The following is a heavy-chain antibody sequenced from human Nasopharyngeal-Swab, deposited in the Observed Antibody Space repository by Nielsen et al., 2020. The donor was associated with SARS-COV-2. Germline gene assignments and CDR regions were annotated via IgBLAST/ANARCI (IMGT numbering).Heavy chain of an antibody. D-gene: IGHD6-19*01. CDR3: ARGSGWYGY. CDR1: GGSFSGYY. J-gene: IGHJ4*02. Sequence: GSLRLSCAVYGGSFSGYYWSWIRQPPGKGLEWIGEINHSGSTNYHPSLKSRVTISVDTSKNQFSLKLSSVTAADTAVYYCARGSGWYGYWGQGALVTVSS. V-gene: IGHV4-34*01. CDR2: INHSGST.